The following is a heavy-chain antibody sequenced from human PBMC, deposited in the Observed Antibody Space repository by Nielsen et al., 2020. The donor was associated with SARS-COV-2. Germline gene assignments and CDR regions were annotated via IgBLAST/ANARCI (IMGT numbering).Heavy chain of an antibody. CDR3: ARDRQSQQLGLFDY. CDR2: IWYDGSNK. D-gene: IGHD6-13*01. Sequence: GGSLRLSCAASGFTFSSYGMHWVRQAPGKGLEWVAVIWYDGSNKYYADSVKGRFTISRDNSKNTLYLQMNNLRAEDTAVYYCARDRQSQQLGLFDYWGQGTLVTVSS. V-gene: IGHV3-33*01. J-gene: IGHJ4*02. CDR1: GFTFSSYG.